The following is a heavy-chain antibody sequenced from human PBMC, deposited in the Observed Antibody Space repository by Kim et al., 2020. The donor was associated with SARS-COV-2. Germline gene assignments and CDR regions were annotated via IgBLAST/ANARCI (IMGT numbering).Heavy chain of an antibody. V-gene: IGHV3-15*01. CDR3: TTPPRRARPSSSWSDV. CDR1: GFTFSNAW. CDR2: IKSKTDGGTT. D-gene: IGHD6-13*01. J-gene: IGHJ6*02. Sequence: GGSLRLSCAASGFTFSNAWMSWVRQAPGKGLEWVGRIKSKTDGGTTDYAAPVKGRFTISRDDSKNTLYLQMNSLKTEDTAVYYCTTPPRRARPSSSWSDVWGQGTTVTVSS.